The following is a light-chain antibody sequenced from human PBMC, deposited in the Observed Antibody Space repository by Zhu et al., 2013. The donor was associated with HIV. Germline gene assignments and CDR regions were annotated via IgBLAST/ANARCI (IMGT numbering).Light chain of an antibody. J-gene: IGLJ3*02. CDR1: DSNIGSRS. CDR2: SDN. Sequence: QSVLSQPPSLSGTPGQRVTISCSGTDSNIGSRSVNWFQHVPGTAPKLLIYSDNERPSGVPDRFSGSKSGNSASLAISGLQSEDEGDYHCASWDDNLSGWVFGGGTKLTVL. CDR3: ASWDDNLSGWV. V-gene: IGLV1-44*01.